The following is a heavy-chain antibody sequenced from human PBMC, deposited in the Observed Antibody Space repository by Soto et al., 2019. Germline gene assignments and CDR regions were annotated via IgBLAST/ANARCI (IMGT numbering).Heavy chain of an antibody. Sequence: QVQLVQSGAEVKKPGSSVKVSCKASGDTDTHYVISWMRQAPGQGLEWMGGIFPKFGTTYSAQKLQDRLTITADESTSTFYMQLSSLRLYDTAVYYCEAKITFGKLSVVWGQGTTVTVSS. J-gene: IGHJ6*02. V-gene: IGHV1-69*01. D-gene: IGHD3-16*02. CDR3: EAKITFGKLSVV. CDR2: IFPKFGTT. CDR1: GDTDTHYV.